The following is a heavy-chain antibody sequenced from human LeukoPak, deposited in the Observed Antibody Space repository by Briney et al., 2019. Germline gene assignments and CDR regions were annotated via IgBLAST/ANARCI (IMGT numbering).Heavy chain of an antibody. CDR2: MNHNSGNT. J-gene: IGHJ6*02. V-gene: IGHV1-8*01. Sequence: ASVRVSCKASGYTFTSYDINWVRQAAGQGLEWRGGMNHNSGNTGYAQKFQGRVTMTRTTSISTAYMELSSLRSEDTAVYYCARAIRLRRVPYYYYGMDVWGQGTTVTVSS. CDR1: GYTFTSYD. D-gene: IGHD6-25*01. CDR3: ARAIRLRRVPYYYYGMDV.